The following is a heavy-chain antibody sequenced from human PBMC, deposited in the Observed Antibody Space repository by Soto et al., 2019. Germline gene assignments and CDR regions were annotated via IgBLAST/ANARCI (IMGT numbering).Heavy chain of an antibody. CDR2: IYTSGST. J-gene: IGHJ5*02. V-gene: IGHV4-4*07. D-gene: IGHD1-7*01. CDR1: CGSIISYY. CDR3: ARDIREYNWNYGWFHP. Sequence: PSETLSLTCTFSCGSIISYYWSWIRQPAGKGLEWIGRIYTSGSTNYNPSLKSRVTMSVDTSKNQFSLKLSSVTAADTAVYYCARDIREYNWNYGWFHPWGQGTLVTVSS.